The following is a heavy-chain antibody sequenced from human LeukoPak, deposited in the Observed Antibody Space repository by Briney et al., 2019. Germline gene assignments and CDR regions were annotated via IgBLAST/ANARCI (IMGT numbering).Heavy chain of an antibody. CDR2: INPSGGST. V-gene: IGHV1-46*01. Sequence: ASVKVSCKASGYTFTSYYMHWVRQAPGQGLEWMGIINPSGGSTSYAQKFQGRVTMTRDTSISTAYMDLSSLGSDDTAVYYCARDGEYGTGSYYRGCFDYWGQGILVTVSS. CDR3: ARDGEYGTGSYYRGCFDY. D-gene: IGHD3-10*01. J-gene: IGHJ4*02. CDR1: GYTFTSYY.